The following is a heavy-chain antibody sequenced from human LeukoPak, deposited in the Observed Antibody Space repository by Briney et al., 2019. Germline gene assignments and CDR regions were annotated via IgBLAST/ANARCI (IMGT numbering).Heavy chain of an antibody. CDR3: AIGPLNDSSGYYFDY. V-gene: IGHV1-69*05. CDR1: GGTFSSYA. D-gene: IGHD3-22*01. J-gene: IGHJ4*02. CDR2: IIPIFGTA. Sequence: ASVKVSCKASGGTFSSYAISWVRQAPGQGLEWMGRIIPIFGTANYAQKFQGRATITTDESTSTAYMELSSLRSEDTAVYYCAIGPLNDSSGYYFDYWGQGTLVTVSS.